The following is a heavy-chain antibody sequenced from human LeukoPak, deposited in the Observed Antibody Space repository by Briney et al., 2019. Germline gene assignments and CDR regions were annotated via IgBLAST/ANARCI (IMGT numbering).Heavy chain of an antibody. D-gene: IGHD1-26*01. Sequence: SETLSLTSTVSGGSISSSRYYWGWIRQPPGKGLEWIGYIYHSGSTYYNPSLKSRVTMSVDTSKNQFSLKLNSVTAADTAVYYCARQEGGIVGPYWGQGTLVTVSS. J-gene: IGHJ4*02. V-gene: IGHV4-39*07. CDR2: IYHSGST. CDR3: ARQEGGIVGPY. CDR1: GGSISSSRYY.